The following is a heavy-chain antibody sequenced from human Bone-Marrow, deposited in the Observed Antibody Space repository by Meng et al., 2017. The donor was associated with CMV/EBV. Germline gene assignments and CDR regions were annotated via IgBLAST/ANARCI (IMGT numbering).Heavy chain of an antibody. J-gene: IGHJ4*02. Sequence: VQLQPWGAGLLKPSETLSLTCAVYGGSFSGYYWSWIRQPPGKGLEWIGEINHSGSTNYNPSLKSRVTISVDTSKNQFSLKLSSVTAADTAVYYCARGYCSSTSCLIDYWGQGTLVTVSS. CDR2: INHSGST. CDR1: GGSFSGYY. D-gene: IGHD2-2*01. V-gene: IGHV4-34*01. CDR3: ARGYCSSTSCLIDY.